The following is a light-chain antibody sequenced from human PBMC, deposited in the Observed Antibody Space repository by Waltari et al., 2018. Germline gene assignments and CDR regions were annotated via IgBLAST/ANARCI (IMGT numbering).Light chain of an antibody. CDR3: SSYTSSSIFYV. CDR2: DVS. V-gene: IGLV2-14*01. Sequence: QSALTQPASVSGSPGQSITISCTGTSSDVCGYNYVSWYQQPPGKAPKLMIYDVSKRPSGVSNRFSGSKSGNTASLTISGLQAEDEADYYCSSYTSSSIFYVFGTGTKVTVL. CDR1: SSDVCGYNY. J-gene: IGLJ1*01.